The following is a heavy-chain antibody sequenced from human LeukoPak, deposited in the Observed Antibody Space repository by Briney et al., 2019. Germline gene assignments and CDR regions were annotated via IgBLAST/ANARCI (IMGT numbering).Heavy chain of an antibody. CDR2: ISSSGSTI. Sequence: GGSLRLSCAASGFTFSSYEMNWVRQAPGKGLEWVSYISSSGSTIYYADSVKGRFTISRDNSKNTLYLQMNSLRAEDTAVYYCAIGLIAVAGTGRPPFDYWGQGTLVTVSS. CDR3: AIGLIAVAGTGRPPFDY. CDR1: GFTFSSYE. D-gene: IGHD6-19*01. J-gene: IGHJ4*02. V-gene: IGHV3-48*03.